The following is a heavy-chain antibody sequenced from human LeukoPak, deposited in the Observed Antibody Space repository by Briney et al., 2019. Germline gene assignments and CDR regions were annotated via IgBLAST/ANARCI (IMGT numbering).Heavy chain of an antibody. D-gene: IGHD1-1*01. J-gene: IGHJ4*02. CDR1: QFTFSRFW. V-gene: IGHV3-7*01. CDR2: INEDGSDE. CDR3: GRYLRSTSGSI. Sequence: GGSLRLSCAASQFTFSRFWMSWVRQAPGKGLEWVASINEDGSDEYYVDSVKGRFTISRGNAKDSLYLRMNSLRAEDTAVYHCGRYLRSTSGSIWGQGALVTVSS.